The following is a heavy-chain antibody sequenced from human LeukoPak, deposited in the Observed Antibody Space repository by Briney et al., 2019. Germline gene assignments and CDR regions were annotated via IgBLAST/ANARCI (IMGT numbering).Heavy chain of an antibody. D-gene: IGHD6-6*01. CDR2: SVAIFGTA. V-gene: IGHV1-69*06. Sequence: SVTVSCMASGHIFTIYYMQWVRQAPGHRLEWMGGSVAIFGTASYTQKFQGRVTITADTSTSTAYMELSCLRSEDTAVYYCASSIAAHIGDAFD. J-gene: IGHJ3*01. CDR3: ASSIAAHIGDAFD. CDR1: GHIFTIYY.